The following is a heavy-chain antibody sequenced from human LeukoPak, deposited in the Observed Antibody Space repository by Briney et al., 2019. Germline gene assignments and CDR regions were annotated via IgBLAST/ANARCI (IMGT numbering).Heavy chain of an antibody. CDR1: GFTFSSYW. J-gene: IGHJ6*02. Sequence: AGGSLRLSCAASGFTFSSYWMSWVRQAPGKGLEWVANIKQDGSEKYYVDSVKGRFTISRDNAKNSLYLQMNSLRAEDTAVYYCARDSIGYCSSTSCFTTYYYYGMDVWGQGTTVTVSS. CDR2: IKQDGSEK. CDR3: ARDSIGYCSSTSCFTTYYYYGMDV. V-gene: IGHV3-7*01. D-gene: IGHD2-2*01.